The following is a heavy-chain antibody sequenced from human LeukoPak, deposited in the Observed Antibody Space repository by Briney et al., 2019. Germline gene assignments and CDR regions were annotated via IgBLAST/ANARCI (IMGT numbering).Heavy chain of an antibody. J-gene: IGHJ4*02. CDR2: NNAGNGIT. CDR1: GYTFTNYA. D-gene: IGHD6-19*01. CDR3: ARGGFDSSGWYPIDY. V-gene: IGHV1-3*02. Sequence: ASVTVSFKASGYTFTNYAIHWVRQAPGQRGEGMGWNNAGNGITKYSQEFQGRVTISRDTSATTAYMELSPLRSEDMAVYYCARGGFDSSGWYPIDYWGQGTLVTVSS.